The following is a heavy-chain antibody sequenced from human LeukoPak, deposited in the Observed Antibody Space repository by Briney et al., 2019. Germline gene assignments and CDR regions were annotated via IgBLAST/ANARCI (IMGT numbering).Heavy chain of an antibody. V-gene: IGHV4-34*01. Sequence: SETLSLTCAVYGGSFSGYYWSWIRQPPGKGLEWFGEINHSGSTNYNPSLKSRVTISVDTSKNQFSLKLSSVTAADTAVHYCARGDIVVVVAATRNWFDPWGQGTLVTVSS. CDR1: GGSFSGYY. D-gene: IGHD2-15*01. J-gene: IGHJ5*02. CDR3: ARGDIVVVVAATRNWFDP. CDR2: INHSGST.